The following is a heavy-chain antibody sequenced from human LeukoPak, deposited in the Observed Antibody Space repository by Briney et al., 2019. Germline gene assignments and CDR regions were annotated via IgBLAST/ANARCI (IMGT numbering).Heavy chain of an antibody. V-gene: IGHV4-39*01. D-gene: IGHD2-2*01. CDR1: GGSIRSSSYY. J-gene: IGHJ6*02. CDR2: IYYSGST. Sequence: SETLSPTCTVSGGSIRSSSYYRGWIRQPPGKGLEWIGSIYYSGSTSYNPSLKSRVTISVDTSKNQFSLKVSSVTAADTAVYYCAGQRYCTSTSCYYGMDVWGQGTTVTVSS. CDR3: AGQRYCTSTSCYYGMDV.